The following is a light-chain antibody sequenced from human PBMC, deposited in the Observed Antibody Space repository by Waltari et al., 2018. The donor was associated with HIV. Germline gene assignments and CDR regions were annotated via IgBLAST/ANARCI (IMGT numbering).Light chain of an antibody. Sequence: SYELTQPPSVSVSPGQPATPTCPGAKLGANSVFWYQQKPGRSPVLVISQDIKRPSGSPERFSGSNSGNTATLTISGTQAMDEADYYCQAWDSSTAVFGTGTKVTVL. V-gene: IGLV3-1*01. CDR2: QDI. J-gene: IGLJ1*01. CDR1: KLGANS. CDR3: QAWDSSTAV.